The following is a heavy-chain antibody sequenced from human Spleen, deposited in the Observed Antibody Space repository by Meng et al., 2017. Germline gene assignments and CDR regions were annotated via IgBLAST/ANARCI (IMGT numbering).Heavy chain of an antibody. CDR3: ATFPRGFDI. Sequence: GESLKISCAASGFTFDDYGMSWVRQAPGKGLEWVSGINWNGGSTGYADSVKGRFTISRDNAKNSLYLQMNSLRAEDTALNYCATFPRGFDIWGQGTMVTVSS. J-gene: IGHJ3*02. V-gene: IGHV3-20*04. CDR1: GFTFDDYG. CDR2: INWNGGST.